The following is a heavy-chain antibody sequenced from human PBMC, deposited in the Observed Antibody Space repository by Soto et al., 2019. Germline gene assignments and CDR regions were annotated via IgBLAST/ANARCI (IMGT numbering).Heavy chain of an antibody. Sequence: QVQLVESGGGVVQPGRSLRLSCAASGFTFSSYGMHWVRQAPGKGLEWVAVIWYDGSNKYYVDSVKGRFTISRDNSKNTLYLQMNSLRAEDTAVYYCARELDLYSSGWYCGYWGQGTLVTVSS. CDR1: GFTFSSYG. J-gene: IGHJ4*02. D-gene: IGHD6-19*01. CDR3: ARELDLYSSGWYCGY. V-gene: IGHV3-33*01. CDR2: IWYDGSNK.